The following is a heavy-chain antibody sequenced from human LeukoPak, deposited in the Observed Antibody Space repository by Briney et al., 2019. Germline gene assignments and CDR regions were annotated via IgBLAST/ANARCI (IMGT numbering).Heavy chain of an antibody. V-gene: IGHV3-23*01. D-gene: IGHD1-26*01. CDR1: GFTFSSYA. Sequence: GGSLRLSCAASGFTFSSYAMSWVRQAPGKGLEWVSGISGSGGSTYYADSAKGRFTISRDNSKNTLYLQMNSLRAEDTAVYYCAKDLAWSGGSLFHWGQGTLVTVSS. CDR3: AKDLAWSGGSLFH. J-gene: IGHJ4*02. CDR2: ISGSGGST.